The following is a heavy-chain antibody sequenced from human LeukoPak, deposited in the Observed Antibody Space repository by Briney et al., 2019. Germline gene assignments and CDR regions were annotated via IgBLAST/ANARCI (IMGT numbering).Heavy chain of an antibody. J-gene: IGHJ5*02. CDR3: VRDKMMDDRGVGFDP. V-gene: IGHV3-74*01. D-gene: IGHD1-1*01. CDR1: GFTFSTSW. CDR2: INIDGSIT. Sequence: GSLRLTCAASGFTFSTSWMYWVRQAPGKGLMYVSLINIDGSITTYADSVKGRFTISRDNTKNTLYLQMNSLGAEDTAVYYCVRDKMMDDRGVGFDPWGQGTLVTVSS.